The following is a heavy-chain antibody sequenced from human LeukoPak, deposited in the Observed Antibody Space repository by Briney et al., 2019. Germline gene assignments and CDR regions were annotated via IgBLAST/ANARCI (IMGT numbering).Heavy chain of an antibody. V-gene: IGHV3-74*01. D-gene: IGHD1-26*01. CDR3: ARGMRVGATIDY. CDR2: INSDGSST. CDR1: GSTFSSYW. J-gene: IGHJ4*02. Sequence: GGSLRLSCAASGSTFSSYWMHWVRQAPGKGLVWVSRINSDGSSTSYADSVKGRLTISRGNVKNTLYLQMSSLRVEDTDVYYCARGMRVGATIDYWGQGTLVTVSS.